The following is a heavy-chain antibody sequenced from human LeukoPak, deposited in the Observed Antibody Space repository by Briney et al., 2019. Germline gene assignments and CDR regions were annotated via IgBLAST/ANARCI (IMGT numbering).Heavy chain of an antibody. CDR2: IIPIFGTA. CDR1: GGTFSSYA. D-gene: IGHD2-2*01. V-gene: IGHV1-69*13. Sequence: ASVKVSCKASGGTFSSYAISWVRQAPGQGLEWMGGIIPIFGTANYAQKFQGRVTITADESTSTACMELSSQRSEDTAVYYCARDRYCSSTSCYYHDAFDIWGQGTMVTVSS. J-gene: IGHJ3*02. CDR3: ARDRYCSSTSCYYHDAFDI.